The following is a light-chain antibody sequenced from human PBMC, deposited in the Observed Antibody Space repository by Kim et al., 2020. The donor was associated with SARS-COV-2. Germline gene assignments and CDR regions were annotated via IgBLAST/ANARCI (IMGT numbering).Light chain of an antibody. CDR1: QSISSY. CDR2: AAS. Sequence: DIQMTQSPSSLSASVGDRVTITCRASQSISSYLNWYQQKSGKGPKLLIYAASSLQSGVPSRFSGSGSGTDFTLTISSLQPEDFATYYCQQRYSTPLTFGQGTRLEIK. V-gene: IGKV1-39*01. J-gene: IGKJ5*01. CDR3: QQRYSTPLT.